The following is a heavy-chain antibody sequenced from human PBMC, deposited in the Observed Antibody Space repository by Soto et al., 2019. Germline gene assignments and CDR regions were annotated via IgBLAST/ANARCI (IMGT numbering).Heavy chain of an antibody. CDR1: GGSISSSSYY. J-gene: IGHJ6*02. CDR2: IYYSGST. Sequence: TSETLSLTCTVSGGSISSSSYYWGWIRQPPGKGLEWIGSIYYSGSTVYNPPFKSRVTISVDTSKNQFSLKLNSVTAADTAVYYCARDLWGYCGTDCYPLDVWGQGTTVTVSS. D-gene: IGHD2-21*02. CDR3: ARDLWGYCGTDCYPLDV. V-gene: IGHV4-39*07.